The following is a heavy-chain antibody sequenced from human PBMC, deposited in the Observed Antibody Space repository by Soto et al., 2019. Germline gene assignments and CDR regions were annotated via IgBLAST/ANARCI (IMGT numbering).Heavy chain of an antibody. CDR1: GGSFSGYY. D-gene: IGHD6-19*01. V-gene: IGHV4-34*01. Sequence: QVQLQQWGAGLLKPSETLSLTCAVYGGSFSGYYWSWIRQPPGKGLEWIGEINHSGSPNYNPSLKSRVTISVDTSKNQFSLKLSSVTAAEAAVYYCARGYSSGWYRWMRWFDPWGQGTLVTVSP. J-gene: IGHJ5*02. CDR2: INHSGSP. CDR3: ARGYSSGWYRWMRWFDP.